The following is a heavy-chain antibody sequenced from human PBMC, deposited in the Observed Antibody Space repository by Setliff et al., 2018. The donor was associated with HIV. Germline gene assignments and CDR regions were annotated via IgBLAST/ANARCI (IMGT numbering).Heavy chain of an antibody. D-gene: IGHD2-2*01. CDR3: ARRVHLTVPAHYYYYYMDV. V-gene: IGHV1-8*03. CDR2: MNPNSGNT. CDR1: GYTFTSYD. Sequence: ASVKVSCKASGYTFTSYDIHWLRQATGQGLEWMGWMNPNSGNTGYAQKFQGRVTITADKSTSSAYMELSSLRSEDTAVYYCARRVHLTVPAHYYYYYMDVWGKGTTVTVSS. J-gene: IGHJ6*03.